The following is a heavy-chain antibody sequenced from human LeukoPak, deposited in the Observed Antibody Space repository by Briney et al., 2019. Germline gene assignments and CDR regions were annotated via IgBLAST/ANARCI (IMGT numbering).Heavy chain of an antibody. Sequence: SETLSLTCTVSGGSISSSSYYWGWIRQPPGKGLEWIGSIYYSGSTYYNPSLKSRVTISVDTSKNQFSLKLSSVTAADTAVYYCARGRHRVYYDSSGYHSPGRFDPWGQGTLVTVSS. V-gene: IGHV4-39*07. CDR1: GGSISSSSYY. CDR2: IYYSGST. J-gene: IGHJ5*02. D-gene: IGHD3-22*01. CDR3: ARGRHRVYYDSSGYHSPGRFDP.